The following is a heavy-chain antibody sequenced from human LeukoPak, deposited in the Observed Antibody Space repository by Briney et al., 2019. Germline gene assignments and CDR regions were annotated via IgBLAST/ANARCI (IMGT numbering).Heavy chain of an antibody. V-gene: IGHV3-53*01. Sequence: GGSLRLSCTVSGFTVSSNSMSWVRQTPGKGLEWVSFIYSAGSTHYSDSVKGRFTISIDNSKNTLYLQMNSLRAEDTAVYYCARRAGAYTHPYDYWGQGTLVTVS. CDR1: GFTVSSNS. CDR3: ARRAGAYTHPYDY. CDR2: IYSAGST. D-gene: IGHD3-16*01. J-gene: IGHJ4*02.